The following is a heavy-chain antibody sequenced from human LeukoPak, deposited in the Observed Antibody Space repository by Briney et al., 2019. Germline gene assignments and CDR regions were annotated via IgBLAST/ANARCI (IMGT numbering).Heavy chain of an antibody. CDR3: SSATEDY. V-gene: IGHV3-9*01. J-gene: IGHJ4*02. CDR2: ISWNGDST. Sequence: PGRSLRLSCAASGFRFDDYAMHWVRQAPGKGLEWASGISWNGDSTDYADSVKGRFTISRDNAKNSLYLQMNSLREEDTALYYCSSATEDYWGQGTLVTVSS. CDR1: GFRFDDYA. D-gene: IGHD2-15*01.